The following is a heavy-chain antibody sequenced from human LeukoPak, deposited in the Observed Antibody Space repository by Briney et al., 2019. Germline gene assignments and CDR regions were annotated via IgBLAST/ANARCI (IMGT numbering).Heavy chain of an antibody. Sequence: PGGSLRLSCAASGFTLDDHAMHWVRQAPGKGLEWVSGISWNSVSIGYADSVKGRFTISRDNAKNSLYLQMNSLRAEDTAVYYCARDLGWLQSDYWGQGTLVTVSS. J-gene: IGHJ4*02. V-gene: IGHV3-9*01. CDR1: GFTLDDHA. D-gene: IGHD5-24*01. CDR3: ARDLGWLQSDY. CDR2: ISWNSVSI.